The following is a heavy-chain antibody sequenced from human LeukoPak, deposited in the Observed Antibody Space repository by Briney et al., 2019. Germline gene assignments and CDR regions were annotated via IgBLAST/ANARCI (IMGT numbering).Heavy chain of an antibody. Sequence: GASVKVSCKASGGTFSSYAISWVRQAPGQGLEWMGGIIPIFGTANYAQKFQGRVTITADESTSTAYMELSSLRSEDTAVYYCASGSSSSVATYYFDYWGQGTLVTVSS. CDR2: IIPIFGTA. CDR1: GGTFSSYA. V-gene: IGHV1-69*13. D-gene: IGHD6-6*01. J-gene: IGHJ4*02. CDR3: ASGSSSSVATYYFDY.